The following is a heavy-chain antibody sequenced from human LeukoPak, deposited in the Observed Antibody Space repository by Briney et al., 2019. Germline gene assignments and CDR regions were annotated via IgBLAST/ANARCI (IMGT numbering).Heavy chain of an antibody. Sequence: SETLSLTCAVYSGSFSGYYWSWIRQPPGKGLEWIGEINHSGSTNYNPSLKSRVTISVDTSKNQFSLKLSSVTAADTAVYYCARLTGWGRHCSGGSCPGTGYYFDYWGQGTLVTVSS. D-gene: IGHD2-15*01. CDR1: SGSFSGYY. V-gene: IGHV4-34*01. CDR3: ARLTGWGRHCSGGSCPGTGYYFDY. CDR2: INHSGST. J-gene: IGHJ4*02.